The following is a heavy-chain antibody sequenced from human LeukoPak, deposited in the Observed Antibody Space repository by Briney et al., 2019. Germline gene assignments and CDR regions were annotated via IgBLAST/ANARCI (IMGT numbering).Heavy chain of an antibody. Sequence: KPGASVKVSCKASGYTFTSYDINWVRQANGQGLEWMGWMSPNSGNTGYAQKFQGTVTMTTNTSISTAYMEPSSLRSEDTAVYYCARREYGSGSYHLVYWGQGTLVTVSS. V-gene: IGHV1-8*01. D-gene: IGHD3-10*01. CDR2: MSPNSGNT. J-gene: IGHJ4*01. CDR1: GYTFTSYD. CDR3: ARREYGSGSYHLVY.